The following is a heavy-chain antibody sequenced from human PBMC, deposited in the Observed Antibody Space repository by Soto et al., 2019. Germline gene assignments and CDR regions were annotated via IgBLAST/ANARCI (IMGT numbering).Heavy chain of an antibody. CDR3: AKGGRQWLVTSDFNY. J-gene: IGHJ4*02. Sequence: VQLVESGGGVVQPGRSLRLSCAASGFTFSDYAMHWVRQAPGKGLEWVAVVSHDGRNTHYADSVKGRFTISRDSSKNTVSLELASLRAEDTAVYYCAKGGRQWLVTSDFNYWGQGALVPVSS. D-gene: IGHD6-19*01. CDR1: GFTFSDYA. V-gene: IGHV3-30*18. CDR2: VSHDGRNT.